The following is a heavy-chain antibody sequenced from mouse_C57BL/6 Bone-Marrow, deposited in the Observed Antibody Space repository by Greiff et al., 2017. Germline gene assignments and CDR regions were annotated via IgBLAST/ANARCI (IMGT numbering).Heavy chain of an antibody. CDR3: ARARPFYAMDY. Sequence: VMLVASGGGLVKPGGSLKLSCAASGFTFSSYAMSWVRQTPEKRLEWVATISDGGSYTYYPDNVKGRFTISRDNAKNNLYLQMSHLKSEDTAMYYCARARPFYAMDYWGQGTSVTVSS. CDR1: GFTFSSYA. J-gene: IGHJ4*01. CDR2: ISDGGSYT. V-gene: IGHV5-4*03.